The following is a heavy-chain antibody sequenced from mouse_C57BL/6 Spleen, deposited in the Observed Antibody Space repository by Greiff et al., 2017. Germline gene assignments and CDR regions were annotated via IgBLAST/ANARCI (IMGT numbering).Heavy chain of an antibody. Sequence: EVQLQQSGPGLVKPSQSLSLTCSVTGYSITSGYYWNWIRQFPGNKLEWMGYISYDGSNNYNPSLKNRISITRDTSKNQFFLKLNSVTTEDTATYYCASTITTVPFDYWGQGTTLTVSS. J-gene: IGHJ2*01. D-gene: IGHD1-1*01. V-gene: IGHV3-6*01. CDR2: ISYDGSN. CDR3: ASTITTVPFDY. CDR1: GYSITSGYY.